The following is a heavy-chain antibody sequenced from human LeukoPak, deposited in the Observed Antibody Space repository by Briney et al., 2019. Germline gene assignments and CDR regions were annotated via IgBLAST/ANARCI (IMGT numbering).Heavy chain of an antibody. CDR3: VRARELDV. D-gene: IGHD3-10*01. CDR2: SSPGDSTI. V-gene: IGHV3-48*04. J-gene: IGHJ6*04. Sequence: GGSLRLSCVTPGFSFVNYNMNWVRQAPGRGLEWLASSSPGDSTIYYADSVKGRFTISRDDARNSVFLQMNSLRAEDTAVYYCVRARELDVWGKGTTVTVSS. CDR1: GFSFVNYN.